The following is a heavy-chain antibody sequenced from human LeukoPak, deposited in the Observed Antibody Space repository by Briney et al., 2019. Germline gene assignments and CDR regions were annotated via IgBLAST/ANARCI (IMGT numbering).Heavy chain of an antibody. V-gene: IGHV1-2*02. D-gene: IGHD3-9*01. CDR2: INPNSGGT. CDR3: ARVRDYDILTGYDAFDI. Sequence: ASVKVSCKASVYTFTGYYMHWVRQAPGQGLEWMGWINPNSGGTNYAQKFQGRVTMTRDTSISTAYMELSRLRSDDTAVYYCARVRDYDILTGYDAFDIWGQGTMVTVSS. J-gene: IGHJ3*02. CDR1: VYTFTGYY.